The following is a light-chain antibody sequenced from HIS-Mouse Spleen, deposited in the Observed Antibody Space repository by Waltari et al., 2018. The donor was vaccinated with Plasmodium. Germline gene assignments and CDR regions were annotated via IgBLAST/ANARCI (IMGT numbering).Light chain of an antibody. CDR3: QQYNSYSWT. CDR2: AAS. CDR1: QSISNY. Sequence: DIQMTQSPSSLSASVGDRVTITCRASQSISNYLNWYQQKPGKAPKFLIYAASTLQSGVPSRFSGSGSGTEFTLTISSLQPDDFATYYYQQYNSYSWTFGQGTKVEIK. V-gene: IGKV1-16*01. J-gene: IGKJ1*01.